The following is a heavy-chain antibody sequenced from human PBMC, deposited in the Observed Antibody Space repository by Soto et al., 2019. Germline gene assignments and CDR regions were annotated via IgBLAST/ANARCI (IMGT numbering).Heavy chain of an antibody. CDR3: ARGVENIVVVLDVFGYYGMDV. CDR1: GYSFTSYA. Sequence: ASVKVSCKASGYSFTSYAIYWVRQAPGQRLEWMGWINAGNGNTKYSQKLQGRVTFTGDTSASTAHMELSSLRSEDTAVYFCARGVENIVVVLDVFGYYGMDVWRHRSTVTVSS. D-gene: IGHD2-2*01. J-gene: IGHJ6*02. V-gene: IGHV1-3*01. CDR2: INAGNGNT.